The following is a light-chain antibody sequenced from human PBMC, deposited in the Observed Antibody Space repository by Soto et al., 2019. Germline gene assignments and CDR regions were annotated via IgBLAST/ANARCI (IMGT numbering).Light chain of an antibody. Sequence: EIVLTQSPGTLSFSPGERATLSCRASQSVANNYLARYQQKPGQAPRFLMYDASSRATGIPDRFSGSGSGTDFTVTISRLEPEDFAVYYCEQYGSTPLTFGGGTKVEIK. J-gene: IGKJ4*01. CDR1: QSVANNY. CDR2: DAS. CDR3: EQYGSTPLT. V-gene: IGKV3-20*01.